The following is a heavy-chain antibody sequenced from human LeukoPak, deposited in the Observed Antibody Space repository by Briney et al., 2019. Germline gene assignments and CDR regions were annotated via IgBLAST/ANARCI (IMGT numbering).Heavy chain of an antibody. CDR1: GFTLSTSW. V-gene: IGHV3-7*01. CDR3: AKDDYYDTSGYRD. J-gene: IGHJ4*02. D-gene: IGHD3-22*01. Sequence: PGGSLRLSCTASGFTLSTSWMSWVRQAPGRGLEWVASIKQDGSQKYYVDSVKGRFTISRDNAKSSVYLQMNSLRAEDTGVYYCAKDDYYDTSGYRDWGQGTLVTVSS. CDR2: IKQDGSQK.